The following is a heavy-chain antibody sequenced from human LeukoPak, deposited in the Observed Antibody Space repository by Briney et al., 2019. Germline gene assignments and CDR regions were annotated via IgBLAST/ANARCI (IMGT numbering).Heavy chain of an antibody. D-gene: IGHD3-22*01. CDR2: INTNTGNP. J-gene: IGHJ4*02. V-gene: IGHV7-4-1*02. Sequence: GASVKVSCKASGYTFTSYAMNWVRQAPGQGLEWMGWINTNTGNPTYAQGFTGRFVISLDTSVSTAYLQISSLKAEDTAVYYCARESEYYYDSSTYSGDDYWGQGTLVTVSS. CDR3: ARESEYYYDSSTYSGDDY. CDR1: GYTFTSYA.